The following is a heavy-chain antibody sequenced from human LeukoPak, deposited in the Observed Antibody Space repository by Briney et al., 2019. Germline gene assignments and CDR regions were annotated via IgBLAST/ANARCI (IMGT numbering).Heavy chain of an antibody. V-gene: IGHV3-21*01. CDR1: GFTFSSYS. CDR3: ARGDGSGWYWSSSNWFDP. D-gene: IGHD6-19*01. Sequence: PGGSLRLSCAASGFTFSSYSMNWVRQGPGKGLEWVSSISSSSSYIYYEDSVKGRFTISRDNAKNSLYLQMNSLRAEDTAVYYCARGDGSGWYWSSSNWFDPWGQGTLVTVSS. J-gene: IGHJ5*02. CDR2: ISSSSSYI.